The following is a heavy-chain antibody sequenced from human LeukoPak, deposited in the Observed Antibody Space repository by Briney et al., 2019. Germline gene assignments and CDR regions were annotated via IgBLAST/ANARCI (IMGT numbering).Heavy chain of an antibody. D-gene: IGHD1-26*01. CDR1: GYTFTNYY. J-gene: IGHJ4*02. V-gene: IGHV1-46*01. CDR3: ARLLGATTSTHFDY. CDR2: INPSVGST. Sequence: ASVKGSCKASGYTFTNYYMHWVRQAPGQGLEWMGIINPSVGSTTYAQEFQGRVTMTRDTSTSTVYMELSSLRSEDTAVYYCARLLGATTSTHFDYWGQGTLVTVSS.